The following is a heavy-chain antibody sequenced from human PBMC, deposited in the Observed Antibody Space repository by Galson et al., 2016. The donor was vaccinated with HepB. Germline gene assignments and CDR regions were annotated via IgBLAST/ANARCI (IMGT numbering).Heavy chain of an antibody. CDR3: AKDAIGMVIGWLDP. D-gene: IGHD3-3*01. CDR1: GFRFTKFA. J-gene: IGHJ5*02. V-gene: IGHV3-23*01. CDR2: ISASGVT. Sequence: SLRLSCAASGFRFTKFAMTWVRQAPGKGLEWVSGISASGVTYYADSVRGRFTVSRDDSKNTVFLQMKSLRADDTALYYCAKDAIGMVIGWLDPWGQGTKVTVSS.